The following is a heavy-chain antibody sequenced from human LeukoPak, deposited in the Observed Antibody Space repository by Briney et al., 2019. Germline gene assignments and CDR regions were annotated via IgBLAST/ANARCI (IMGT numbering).Heavy chain of an antibody. J-gene: IGHJ3*02. Sequence: PSQTLSLTCAVSGGSISSGGYSWSWIRQPPGKGLEWIGYISQRGTTYFNPSLKSRVTISVDRSKNQFSLKLSSVTASDTAVYYCASGVYDSSGDDAFDIWGQGTMVTVSS. CDR3: ASGVYDSSGDDAFDI. CDR2: ISQRGTT. D-gene: IGHD3-22*01. CDR1: GGSISSGGYS. V-gene: IGHV4-30-2*01.